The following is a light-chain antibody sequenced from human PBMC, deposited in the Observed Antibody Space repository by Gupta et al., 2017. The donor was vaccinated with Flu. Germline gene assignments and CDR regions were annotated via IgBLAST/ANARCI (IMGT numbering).Light chain of an antibody. V-gene: IGLV3-10*01. J-gene: IGLJ2*01. CDR2: EDS. Sequence: GDGLPKYDVSWYQQKSGQAPVAVIFEDSMRPSAIPVRFSGSKSGTTATLTISGARVEDEGDYYCYSTDRSGFLGVFGGGTRLSVL. CDR1: GLPKYD. CDR3: YSTDRSGFLGV.